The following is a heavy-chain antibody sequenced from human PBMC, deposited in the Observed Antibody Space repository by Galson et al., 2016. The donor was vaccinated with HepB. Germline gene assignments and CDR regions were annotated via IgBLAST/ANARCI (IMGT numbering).Heavy chain of an antibody. D-gene: IGHD2-2*01. V-gene: IGHV4-34*01. J-gene: IGHJ3*02. Sequence: SETLSLTCLVHGGSFDDYHWTWIRQCPGRGLEWVGEINHAGSTNYSPSLESRLTISVDTSKKQFSLSLRSVTAADTAVYYCARGDCSGSNCSGDDGFDIWGQGTMVTVSS. CDR2: INHAGST. CDR1: GGSFDDYH. CDR3: ARGDCSGSNCSGDDGFDI.